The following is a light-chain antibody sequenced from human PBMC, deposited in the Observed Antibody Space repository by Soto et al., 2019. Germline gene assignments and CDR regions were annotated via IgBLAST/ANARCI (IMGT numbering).Light chain of an antibody. CDR3: QQSGNT. CDR2: GTS. CDR1: QSISSNY. V-gene: IGKV3-20*01. Sequence: IVLTQSPGTLSLSPGERATLSCRASQSISSNYLAWYQQRPGQAPRLLIYGTSTRATGIPDRFSGSGSGTDFTLTINRLEPEYFAVYYCQQSGNTFGQGTRLEIK. J-gene: IGKJ5*01.